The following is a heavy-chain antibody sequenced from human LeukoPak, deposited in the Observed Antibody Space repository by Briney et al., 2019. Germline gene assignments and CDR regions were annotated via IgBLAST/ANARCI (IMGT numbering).Heavy chain of an antibody. V-gene: IGHV3-48*01. J-gene: IGHJ4*02. CDR3: ARDRPYWNDDGPFDY. CDR2: ISSSSSTI. Sequence: GGSLRLSCAASGFTFSSYSMNWVRQAPGKGLEWVSYISSSSSTIYYADSVKGRFTISKDNAKNSLYLQMNSLRAEDTAVYYCARDRPYWNDDGPFDYWGQGTLVTVSS. CDR1: GFTFSSYS. D-gene: IGHD1-1*01.